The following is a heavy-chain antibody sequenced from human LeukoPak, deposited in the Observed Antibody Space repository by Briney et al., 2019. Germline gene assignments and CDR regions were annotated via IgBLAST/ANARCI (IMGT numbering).Heavy chain of an antibody. V-gene: IGHV3-21*01. D-gene: IGHD4-23*01. CDR1: GFTFSSYS. Sequence: GGSLRLSCAASGFTFSSYSMNWVRQAPGKGLEWVSSISSSSSYIYYADSVKGRFTISRDNAKNSLYLQMNSLRAEDTAVYYCARDDYGGHSVDYWGQGTLVTVSS. CDR3: ARDDYGGHSVDY. J-gene: IGHJ4*02. CDR2: ISSSSSYI.